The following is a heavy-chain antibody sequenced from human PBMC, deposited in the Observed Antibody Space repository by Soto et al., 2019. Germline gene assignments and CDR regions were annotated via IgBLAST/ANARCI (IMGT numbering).Heavy chain of an antibody. CDR2: IDPSDSYT. CDR1: GYSFTSYW. Sequence: PGESLKISCKGSGYSFTSYWISWVRQMPGKGLEWMGRIDPSDSYTNYSPSFQGHVTISADKSISTAYLQWSSLKASDTAMYYCATGGGGSSTIRHYYYGIDVRGQGTTVTGSS. V-gene: IGHV5-10-1*01. D-gene: IGHD2-2*01. J-gene: IGHJ6*02. CDR3: ATGGGGSSTIRHYYYGIDV.